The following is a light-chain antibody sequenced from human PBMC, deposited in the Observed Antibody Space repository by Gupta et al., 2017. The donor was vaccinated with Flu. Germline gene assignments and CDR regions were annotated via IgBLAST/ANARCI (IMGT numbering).Light chain of an antibody. Sequence: EGTTHTCRASQSVSRTYLAWYQQRPGQATRLLIYGSYIRATGIPDRFSGGGFGTDFTLTINRLEPEDFAMYYCQQYGRSPITFGQGTRLEMK. CDR2: GSY. CDR3: QQYGRSPIT. CDR1: QSVSRTY. V-gene: IGKV3-20*01. J-gene: IGKJ5*01.